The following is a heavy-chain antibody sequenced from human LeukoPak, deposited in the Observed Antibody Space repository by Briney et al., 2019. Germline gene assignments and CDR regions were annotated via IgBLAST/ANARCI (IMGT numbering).Heavy chain of an antibody. V-gene: IGHV3-48*03. D-gene: IGHD6-19*01. Sequence: GGSLRLSCAVSGFPFSIYEMNWVRQAPGKGLEWVSNIGSSGTTRYYADSVKGRFSISRDNAKNSLYLQMNSLRVEDTGVYYCALLAVASDFDCWGQGALVTVSS. J-gene: IGHJ4*02. CDR1: GFPFSIYE. CDR2: IGSSGTTR. CDR3: ALLAVASDFDC.